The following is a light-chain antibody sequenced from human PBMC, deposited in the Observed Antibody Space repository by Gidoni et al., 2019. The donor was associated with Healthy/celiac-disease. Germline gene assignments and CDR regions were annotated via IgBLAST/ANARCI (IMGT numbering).Light chain of an antibody. CDR3: MQALQTPPT. V-gene: IGKV2-28*01. CDR2: LGS. CDR1: QSLLHSNGYNY. J-gene: IGKJ1*01. Sequence: DIVMTQSPLSLPVTPGAPASISCRSSQSLLHSNGYNYSDWYLQKPGQSPQLLIYLGSNRASGVPDRFSGSGSGTDFTLKISRVEAEDVGVYYCMQALQTPPTFGQGTKVEIK.